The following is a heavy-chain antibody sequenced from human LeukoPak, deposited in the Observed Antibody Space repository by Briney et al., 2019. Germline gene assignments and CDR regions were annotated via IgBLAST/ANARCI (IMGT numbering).Heavy chain of an antibody. CDR2: SSGSGGST. J-gene: IGHJ5*02. D-gene: IGHD3-22*01. V-gene: IGHV3-23*01. Sequence: PGGSLRLSCAASGFTFSSYAVSWVRQAPGKGLEWVSASSGSGGSTYYADSVKGRFTISRDNSKNTLYLQMNSLRAEDTAVYYCAKDYGENYYDSSGYWDPWGQGTLVTVSS. CDR3: AKDYGENYYDSSGYWDP. CDR1: GFTFSSYA.